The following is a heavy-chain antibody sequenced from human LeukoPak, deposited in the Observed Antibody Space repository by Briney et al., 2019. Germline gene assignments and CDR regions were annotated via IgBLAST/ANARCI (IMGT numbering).Heavy chain of an antibody. J-gene: IGHJ4*02. CDR1: GGSFSGYY. Sequence: WETLSLTCAVCGGSFSGYYWSWIRQPPGKGLEWIGENNHSGSTNYNPSLKSRVTISVDTSKNQFSLMLSSVTAADTAVYFCARGHGQWGQGTLVTVSS. CDR2: NNHSGST. CDR3: ARGHGQ. V-gene: IGHV4-34*01.